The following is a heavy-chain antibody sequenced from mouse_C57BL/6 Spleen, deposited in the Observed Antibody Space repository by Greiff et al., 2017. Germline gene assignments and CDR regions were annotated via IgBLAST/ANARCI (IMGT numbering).Heavy chain of an antibody. Sequence: EVKLMESGGDLVKPGGSLKLSCAASGFTFSSYGMSWVRQTPDKRLEWVATISSGGSYTYYPDSVKGRVTITRDNAKNTLYLHMISLKSEDTAMYYCARVYGNGHWYFAVWGTGTTVTVSS. CDR1: GFTFSSYG. CDR3: ARVYGNGHWYFAV. CDR2: ISSGGSYT. D-gene: IGHD2-1*01. V-gene: IGHV5-6*01. J-gene: IGHJ1*03.